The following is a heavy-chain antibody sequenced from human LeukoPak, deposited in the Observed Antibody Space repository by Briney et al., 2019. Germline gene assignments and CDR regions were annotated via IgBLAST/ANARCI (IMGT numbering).Heavy chain of an antibody. V-gene: IGHV1-2*02. CDR1: GYTFSGYY. J-gene: IGHJ5*02. Sequence: ASVKVSCKASGYTFSGYYIHWLRQAPGQGLDWMGWVNPSNGGTNYAQKFQGRVTMTSDTSINTAYMELSRLRSDDTAVYYCARDLGVVRGADNNWFDPWGQGTLVTVSS. CDR3: ARDLGVVRGADNNWFDP. D-gene: IGHD3-10*01. CDR2: VNPSNGGT.